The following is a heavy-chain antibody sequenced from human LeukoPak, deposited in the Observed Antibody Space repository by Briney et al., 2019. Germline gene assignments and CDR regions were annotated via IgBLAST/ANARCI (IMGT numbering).Heavy chain of an antibody. CDR1: GFTFSSYE. J-gene: IGHJ4*02. CDR3: XXTXXXXFDY. V-gene: IGHV3-48*03. Sequence: GGSLRLSCAASGFTFSSYEMNWVRQAPGKGLEWLLHISNSGSSIHYADSVKGRFTISRDNAKNSLYPQMNSLTAEDTAFYYCXXTXXXXFDYWGXGTLVTVSS. CDR2: ISNSGSSI.